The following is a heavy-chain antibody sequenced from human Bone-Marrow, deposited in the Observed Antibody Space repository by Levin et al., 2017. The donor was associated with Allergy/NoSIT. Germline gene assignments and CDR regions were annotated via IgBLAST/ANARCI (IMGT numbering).Heavy chain of an antibody. J-gene: IGHJ6*02. D-gene: IGHD3-9*01. CDR1: GGTFSSYA. Sequence: VASVKVSCKASGGTFSSYAISWVRQAPGQGLEWMGGIIPIFGTANYAQKFQGRVTITADESTSTAYMELSSLRSEDTAVYYCARKGIRYFDWSSPDYYGMDVWGQGTTVTVSS. CDR3: ARKGIRYFDWSSPDYYGMDV. V-gene: IGHV1-69*13. CDR2: IIPIFGTA.